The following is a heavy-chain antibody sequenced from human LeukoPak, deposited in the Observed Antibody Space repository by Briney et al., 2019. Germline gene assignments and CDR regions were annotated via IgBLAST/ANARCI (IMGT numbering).Heavy chain of an antibody. J-gene: IGHJ2*01. CDR3: TRAQDL. CDR2: LYTGGSS. V-gene: IGHV3-66*01. Sequence: PGGSLRLSCAVSGFTFSSYAMNWVRQAPGKGLEWVSVLYTGGSSFYADSVKGRFTISRDNSKNTLYLQMNSLRVDDTAVYYCTRAQDLWGRGTLVTVSS. CDR1: GFTFSSYA.